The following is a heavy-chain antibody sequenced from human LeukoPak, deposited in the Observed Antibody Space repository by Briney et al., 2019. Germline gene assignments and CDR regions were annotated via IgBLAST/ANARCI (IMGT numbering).Heavy chain of an antibody. CDR3: ARVSDASGYGGADY. CDR2: MNPNSGNT. V-gene: IGHV1-8*03. J-gene: IGHJ4*02. D-gene: IGHD5-12*01. Sequence: GASVKVSCKAPGYTFTSYDINWVRQATGQGLEWMGWMNPNSGNTGYAQKFQGRVTITRNTSISTAYMELSSLRSEDTAVYYCARVSDASGYGGADYWGQGTLVTVSS. CDR1: GYTFTSYD.